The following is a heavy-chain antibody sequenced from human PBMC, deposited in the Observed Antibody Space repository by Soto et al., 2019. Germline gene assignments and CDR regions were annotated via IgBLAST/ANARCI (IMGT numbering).Heavy chain of an antibody. CDR1: GGSISSGGYY. CDR3: ARAIVGIFGVVTRYYFDY. CDR2: IYYSGST. D-gene: IGHD3-3*01. Sequence: SLTCTVSGGSISSGGYYWSWIRQHPGKGLEWIGYIYYSGSTYYNPSLKSRVTISVDTSKNQFSLKLSSVTAADTAVYYCARAIVGIFGVVTRYYFDYWGQGTLVTVSS. J-gene: IGHJ4*02. V-gene: IGHV4-31*03.